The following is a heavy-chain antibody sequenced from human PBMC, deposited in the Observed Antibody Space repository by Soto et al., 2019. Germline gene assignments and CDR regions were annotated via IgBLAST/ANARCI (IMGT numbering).Heavy chain of an antibody. Sequence: PSETLSVTCTVSGGSISSYYWSWIRQPPGKGLEWIGYIYYSGSTNYNPSLKSRVTISVDTSKNQFSLKLSSVTAADTAVYYCARFPVMITFGGVVSEDAFDRWGQGTMVTVPS. CDR1: GGSISSYY. CDR2: IYYSGST. CDR3: ARFPVMITFGGVVSEDAFDR. D-gene: IGHD3-16*01. J-gene: IGHJ3*02. V-gene: IGHV4-59*08.